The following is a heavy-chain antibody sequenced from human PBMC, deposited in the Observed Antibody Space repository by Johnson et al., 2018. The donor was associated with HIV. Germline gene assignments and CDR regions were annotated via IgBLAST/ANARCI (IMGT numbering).Heavy chain of an antibody. J-gene: IGHJ3*02. Sequence: EVQLVESGGGLVQPGGSLRLSCAASGFSFSNAWMNWVRQAPGKGLEWVSRINSDGSSTSYADSVKGRFTISRDNAKNTLYLQMNSLRAEDTAVYYCAKGFFELDDAFDIWGQGTMVTVSS. D-gene: IGHD3/OR15-3a*01. CDR2: INSDGSST. CDR3: AKGFFELDDAFDI. V-gene: IGHV3-74*02. CDR1: GFSFSNAW.